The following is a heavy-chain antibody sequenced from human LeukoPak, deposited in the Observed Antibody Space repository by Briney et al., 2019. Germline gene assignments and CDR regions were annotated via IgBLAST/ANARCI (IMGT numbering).Heavy chain of an antibody. CDR2: IYHSGST. V-gene: IGHV4-30-2*01. Sequence: PSQTLSLTCAVSGGSISSGGYSWSWIRQQPGKGLEWIGYIYHSGSTYYNPSLKSRVTISVDRSKNQFSLKLSSVTAADTAVYYCASYCSGGSCYPNDAFDIWGQGTMVTVSS. J-gene: IGHJ3*02. CDR1: GGSISSGGYS. D-gene: IGHD2-15*01. CDR3: ASYCSGGSCYPNDAFDI.